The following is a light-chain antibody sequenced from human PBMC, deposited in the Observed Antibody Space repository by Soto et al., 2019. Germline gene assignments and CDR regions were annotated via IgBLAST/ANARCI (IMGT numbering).Light chain of an antibody. CDR1: QSVSNN. CDR3: QQYNIWPPWT. V-gene: IGKV3-15*01. Sequence: EIVLTQSPGTLSLSPGERATLSCRASQSVSNNYLAWYQQKPGQAPRLLIYSASTRATGIPARFSGSGSGTDFTLTISSLQSEDFAVYYCQQYNIWPPWTFGQGTKVDIK. J-gene: IGKJ1*01. CDR2: SAS.